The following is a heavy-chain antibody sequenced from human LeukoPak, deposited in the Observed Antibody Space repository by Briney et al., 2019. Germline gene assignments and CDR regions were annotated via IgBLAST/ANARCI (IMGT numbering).Heavy chain of an antibody. V-gene: IGHV3-30*14. Sequence: GGSLRLSCAASGFTLSSYAIHWVRQAPGKGLEWVAVISYDGGIKYYADSVKGRFTISRDNSKNTLYLQMNSLRDEDTAVYYCASPTTVTTSHDAFDIWGQGTMVTVSS. D-gene: IGHD4-17*01. CDR2: ISYDGGIK. J-gene: IGHJ3*02. CDR1: GFTLSSYA. CDR3: ASPTTVTTSHDAFDI.